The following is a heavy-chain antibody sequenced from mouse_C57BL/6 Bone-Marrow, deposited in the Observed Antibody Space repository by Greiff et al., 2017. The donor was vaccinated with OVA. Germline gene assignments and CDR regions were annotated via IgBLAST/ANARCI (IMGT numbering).Heavy chain of an antibody. Sequence: EVQLQQSGAELVRPGASVKLSCTASGFNIKDDYMHWVKQRPEQGLEWIGWIDPENGDTEYASKFQGKATITADTSSNTAYLQLSSLTSEDTAVYYCTSKGIYYDYDEGYYYAMDYWGQGTSVTVSS. D-gene: IGHD2-4*01. J-gene: IGHJ4*01. CDR3: TSKGIYYDYDEGYYYAMDY. CDR2: IDPENGDT. CDR1: GFNIKDDY. V-gene: IGHV14-4*01.